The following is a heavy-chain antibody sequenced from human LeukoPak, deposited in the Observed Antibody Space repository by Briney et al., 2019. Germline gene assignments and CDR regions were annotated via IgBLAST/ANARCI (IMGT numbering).Heavy chain of an antibody. CDR2: ISSSSSYI. CDR1: GFTFSSYS. CDR3: ASGPWSWGNY. Sequence: GGSLRLSCAASGFTFSSYSMNWVRQAPGKGLEWVSSISSSSSYIYYADSVKGRSTISRDNAKNSLYLQMNSLRAEDTAVYYCASGPWSWGNYWGQGTLVTVSS. J-gene: IGHJ4*02. V-gene: IGHV3-21*01. D-gene: IGHD7-27*01.